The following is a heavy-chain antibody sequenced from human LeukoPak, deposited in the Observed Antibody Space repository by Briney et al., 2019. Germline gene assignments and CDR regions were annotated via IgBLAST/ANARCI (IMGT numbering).Heavy chain of an antibody. CDR3: ARAFTRVTMIVVVPDAFDI. CDR1: GGTFSSYA. CDR2: IIPIFGTA. V-gene: IGHV1-69*13. Sequence: SVKVSCKASGGTFSSYAISWVRRAPGQGLEWMGGIIPIFGTANYAQKFQGRVTITADESTSTAYMELSSLRSEDTAVYYCARAFTRVTMIVVVPDAFDIWGQGTMVTVSS. D-gene: IGHD3-22*01. J-gene: IGHJ3*02.